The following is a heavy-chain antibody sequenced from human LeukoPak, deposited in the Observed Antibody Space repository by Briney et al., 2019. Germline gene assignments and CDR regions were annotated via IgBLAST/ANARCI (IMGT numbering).Heavy chain of an antibody. V-gene: IGHV3-30*04. CDR1: GFTFSSYA. Sequence: PGGSLKLSCAASGFTFSSYAMHWVRQAPGKGLEWVAVISYDGSNKYYADSVKGRFTISRDNSKNTLYLQMNSLRAEDTAVYYCAREVRYFALGDYWGQGTLVTVSS. D-gene: IGHD3-9*01. CDR2: ISYDGSNK. J-gene: IGHJ4*02. CDR3: AREVRYFALGDY.